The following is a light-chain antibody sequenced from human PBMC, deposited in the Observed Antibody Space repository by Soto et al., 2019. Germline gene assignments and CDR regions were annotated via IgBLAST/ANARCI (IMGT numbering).Light chain of an antibody. CDR2: EVS. J-gene: IGLJ1*01. Sequence: QSALTQPASVSGSPGQSITISCTGTSSDVGLYNYVSWYQQYPGKVPKLMIFEVSNRPSGVSNRFSGSKSGNTASLTISGLQAEDEADYYCISYTTSSTSYVFGTGTKLTVL. V-gene: IGLV2-14*01. CDR1: SSDVGLYNY. CDR3: ISYTTSSTSYV.